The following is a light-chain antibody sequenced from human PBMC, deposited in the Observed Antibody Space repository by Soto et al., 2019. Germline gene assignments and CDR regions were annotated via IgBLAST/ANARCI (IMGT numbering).Light chain of an antibody. CDR1: SSNIGPTYD. J-gene: IGLJ1*01. CDR3: SSYAGSSNV. V-gene: IGLV1-40*01. Sequence: QSVLTQPPSVSGAPGQRVTISCTGSSSNIGPTYDVHWYQQLPGTAPKLLIYANTNRPSGVPDRFSGSKSGNTASLTVSGLQAEDEADYYCSSYAGSSNVFGTGTKLTVL. CDR2: ANT.